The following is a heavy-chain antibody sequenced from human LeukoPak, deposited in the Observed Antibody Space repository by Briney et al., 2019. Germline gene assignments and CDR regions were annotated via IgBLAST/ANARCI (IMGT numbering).Heavy chain of an antibody. D-gene: IGHD6-13*01. CDR3: ARNPSGVDIASTEP. Sequence: GKSLRLSCAASGFTFGMNGMHWVRQAPGRGLQWVSFISYDGNNKYYADSVKGRFTISRDNSRNTLYLQMDSLRPEDTAVYYCARNPSGVDIASTEPWGQGTLVTVPS. V-gene: IGHV3-30*03. CDR2: ISYDGNNK. CDR1: GFTFGMNG. J-gene: IGHJ5*02.